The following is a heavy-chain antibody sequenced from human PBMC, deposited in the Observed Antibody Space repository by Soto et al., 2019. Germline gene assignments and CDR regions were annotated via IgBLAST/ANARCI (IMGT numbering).Heavy chain of an antibody. V-gene: IGHV3-7*03. D-gene: IGHD5-12*01. Sequence: PGGSLRLSCAASGFTFSSYWMSWVRQAPGKGLEWVANIKQDGSEKYYVDSVKGRFTISRDNAKNSLYLQMNSLRAEDTAVYYCARDRTTDGYNNDYFDYWGQGTLVTVSS. CDR1: GFTFSSYW. CDR3: ARDRTTDGYNNDYFDY. CDR2: IKQDGSEK. J-gene: IGHJ4*02.